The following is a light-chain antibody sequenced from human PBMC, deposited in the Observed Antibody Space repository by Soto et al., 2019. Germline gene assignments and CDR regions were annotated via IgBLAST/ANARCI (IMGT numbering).Light chain of an antibody. V-gene: IGLV1-51*01. J-gene: IGLJ3*02. CDR2: DNS. Sequence: QSVLTQPPSVSAAPGQKVTISCSGSSSNIGNNYVSWYQQLPGTAPKRLIYDNSKRPSGIPDRFSGSKSGTSATLDITGLQTGDEADYYCGTWDSSLSGVVFGGGTKLTVL. CDR3: GTWDSSLSGVV. CDR1: SSNIGNNY.